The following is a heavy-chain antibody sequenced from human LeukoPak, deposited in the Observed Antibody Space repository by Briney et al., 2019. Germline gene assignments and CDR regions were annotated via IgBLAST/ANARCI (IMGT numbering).Heavy chain of an antibody. CDR3: AKDLCGGDCYWAFDI. Sequence: PGRSLRLSCAASGFTFSSYGMHWVRQAPGKGLEWVSGISGSGGSTYYADSVKGRFTISRDNSKNTLYLQMNSLRAEDTAVYYCAKDLCGGDCYWAFDIWGQGTMVTVSS. CDR2: ISGSGGST. V-gene: IGHV3-23*01. D-gene: IGHD2-21*02. J-gene: IGHJ3*02. CDR1: GFTFSSYG.